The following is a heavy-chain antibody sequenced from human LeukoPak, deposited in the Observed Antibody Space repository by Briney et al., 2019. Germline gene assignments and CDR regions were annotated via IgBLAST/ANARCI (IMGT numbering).Heavy chain of an antibody. CDR2: ISSNGDNT. J-gene: IGHJ4*02. V-gene: IGHV3-64D*06. Sequence: GGSLRLSCSVSAFTFSTYVMHWVRQAPGKGLEYVSAISSNGDNTYYADSVKGRFTISRDNSKNTLYLQMSSLRADDTAVYYCVRGTGYWDQGTLVTVSS. CDR1: AFTFSTYV. CDR3: VRGTGY.